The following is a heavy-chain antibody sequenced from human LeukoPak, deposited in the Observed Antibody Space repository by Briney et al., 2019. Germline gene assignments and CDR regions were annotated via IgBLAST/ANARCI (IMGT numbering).Heavy chain of an antibody. CDR3: ARARYSGGFGWFDY. CDR1: SGSITNYY. D-gene: IGHD2-15*01. CDR2: IYSRGNT. V-gene: IGHV4-59*01. Sequence: PSETLSLTCTVSSGSITNYYWNWFRQPPGKPLEWLGWIYSRGNTNYNPSLRSRVTVSVDMSRNQFSLRLASVTAADTAVYYCARARYSGGFGWFDYWGQGALVTISS. J-gene: IGHJ4*02.